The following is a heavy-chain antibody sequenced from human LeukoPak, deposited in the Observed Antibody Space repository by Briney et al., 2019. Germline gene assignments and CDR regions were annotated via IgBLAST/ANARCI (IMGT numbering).Heavy chain of an antibody. V-gene: IGHV4-4*07. CDR2: IYTSGST. CDR1: GGSISSYY. CDR3: ARDYSGYDSDAFDI. Sequence: SETLSLACTVSGGSISSYYWSWIRQPAGKGLEWIGRIYTSGSTNYNPSLKSRVTMSVDTSKNQFSLKLSSVTAADTAVYYCARDYSGYDSDAFDIWGQGTTVTVSS. D-gene: IGHD5-12*01. J-gene: IGHJ3*02.